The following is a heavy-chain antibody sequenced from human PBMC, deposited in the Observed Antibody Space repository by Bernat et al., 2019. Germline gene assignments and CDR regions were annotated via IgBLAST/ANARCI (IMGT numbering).Heavy chain of an antibody. Sequence: QVQLVESGGGVVQPGRSLRLSCAASGFTFSSYGMHWVRQAPGKGLEWVAVISYDGSNKYYADSVKGRFTISRDNSKNTLYLQMNSLRAEDTAVYYCAKDRQQLVRGEYCQHWGQGTLVTVSS. J-gene: IGHJ1*01. D-gene: IGHD6-13*01. CDR3: AKDRQQLVRGEYCQH. CDR1: GFTFSSYG. CDR2: ISYDGSNK. V-gene: IGHV3-30*18.